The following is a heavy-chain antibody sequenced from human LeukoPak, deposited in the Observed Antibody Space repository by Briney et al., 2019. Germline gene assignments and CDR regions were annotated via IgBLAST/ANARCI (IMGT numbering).Heavy chain of an antibody. V-gene: IGHV4-61*02. CDR1: GGSISSGFFY. D-gene: IGHD4-17*01. Sequence: PSETLSLTCTVSGGSISSGFFYWSWIRQPAGKGLEWIGRIYTSGSTNYNPSLKSRVTISVDTSKNQFSLKLSSVTAADTAVYYCARSTVTRDHDYWGQGTLVTVSS. CDR3: ARSTVTRDHDY. CDR2: IYTSGST. J-gene: IGHJ4*02.